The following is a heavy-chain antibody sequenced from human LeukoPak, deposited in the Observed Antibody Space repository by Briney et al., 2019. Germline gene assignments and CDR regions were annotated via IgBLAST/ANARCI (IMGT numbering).Heavy chain of an antibody. V-gene: IGHV4-30-4*08. D-gene: IGHD1-7*01. J-gene: IGHJ6*03. Sequence: SETLSLTCTVSGGSISSGDYYWSWIRQPPGKGLEWIGYIYYSGSTYYNPSLKSRVTISVDTSKNQFSLKLSSVTAADTAVYYCARVGTIRYYYYYMDVWGKGTTVTVSS. CDR3: ARVGTIRYYYYYMDV. CDR1: GGSISSGDYY. CDR2: IYYSGST.